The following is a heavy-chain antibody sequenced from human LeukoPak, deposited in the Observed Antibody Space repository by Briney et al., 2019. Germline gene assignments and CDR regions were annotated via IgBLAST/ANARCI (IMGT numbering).Heavy chain of an antibody. Sequence: ASVKVSCKASGYTFTSYGISWVRQAPGQGLEWMGWISAYNGNTNYAQKLQGRVTMTTDTSTSTAYMELRSLRSDDTAVYYCARDAQSFSGSYPFDYWGQGTLVTVPS. CDR3: ARDAQSFSGSYPFDY. D-gene: IGHD1-26*01. V-gene: IGHV1-18*01. CDR1: GYTFTSYG. CDR2: ISAYNGNT. J-gene: IGHJ4*02.